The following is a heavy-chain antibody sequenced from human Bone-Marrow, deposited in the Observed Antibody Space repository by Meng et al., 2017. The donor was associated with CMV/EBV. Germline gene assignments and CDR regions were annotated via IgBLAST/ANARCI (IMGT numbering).Heavy chain of an antibody. CDR1: GGTFTSHT. J-gene: IGHJ4*02. CDR2: ITPIVGPA. D-gene: IGHD2/OR15-2a*01. Sequence: SVQVSCKAYGGTFTSHTIVWLRQAPGQGPEYMGRITPIVGPANYAQKFQGRFTITADKSSSTVYLELINLRFEDTAVYYCARYISPFSLDYWGQGTLVTVSS. CDR3: ARYISPFSLDY. V-gene: IGHV1-69*08.